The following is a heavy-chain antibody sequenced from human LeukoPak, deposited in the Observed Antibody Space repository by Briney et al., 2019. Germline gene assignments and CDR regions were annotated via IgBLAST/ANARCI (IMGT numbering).Heavy chain of an antibody. D-gene: IGHD3-22*01. CDR2: INSDGSWT. J-gene: IGHJ4*02. CDR3: AKSKYYYDSSGYSFDY. CDR1: GFTFSSYA. V-gene: IGHV3-23*01. Sequence: PGGSLRLSCAAPGFTFSSYAMTWVRQAPGKGLEWVSHINSDGSWTSYADSVKGRFTISRDNSKNTLYLQMNSLRAEDTAVYYCAKSKYYYDSSGYSFDYWGQGTLVTVSS.